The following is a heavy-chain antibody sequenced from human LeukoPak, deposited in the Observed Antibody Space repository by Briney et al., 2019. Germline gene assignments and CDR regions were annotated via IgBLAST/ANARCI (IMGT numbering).Heavy chain of an antibody. Sequence: SQTLSLTCTVSGGSISSGDYYWSWIRQPPGKGLEWIGYIYYSGSTYYNPSLKSRVTISVDTSKNQFSLKLSSVTAADTAVYYCASDYRPRDYYYGMDVWGQGTTDTVSS. CDR3: ASDYRPRDYYYGMDV. J-gene: IGHJ6*02. CDR1: GGSISSGDYY. CDR2: IYYSGST. D-gene: IGHD4-11*01. V-gene: IGHV4-30-4*01.